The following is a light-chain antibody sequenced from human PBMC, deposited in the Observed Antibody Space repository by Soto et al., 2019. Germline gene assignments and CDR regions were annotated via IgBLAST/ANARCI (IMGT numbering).Light chain of an antibody. CDR1: GSNIGPNY. V-gene: IGLV1-47*02. Sequence: QSVLTQPPSASGTPGQRVTMSCSGSGSNIGPNYVYWFQQFPGTAPKLLIYNNDQRHSGVPDRFSGSKSGTSASLGISGLRSEDEAEYYCAAWDDSLSGRGFCVGTKLTVL. CDR2: NND. CDR3: AAWDDSLSGRG. J-gene: IGLJ3*02.